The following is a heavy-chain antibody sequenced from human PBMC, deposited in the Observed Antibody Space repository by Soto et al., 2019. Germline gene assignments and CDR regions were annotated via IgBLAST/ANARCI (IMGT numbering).Heavy chain of an antibody. CDR1: GFSFSNHV. Sequence: QVQLVESRGGVVQPGGSLRLSCAGSGFSFSNHVMHWLRQAPGKGLEWVAVISYDGGNAYYAESVKGRFTVSRDNSKNTMYIEMSSVRGDDTAVYYCARDLTVFGVLNGDSPMDVWGQGTTVTVSS. CDR3: ARDLTVFGVLNGDSPMDV. D-gene: IGHD3-3*01. CDR2: ISYDGGNA. V-gene: IGHV3-30*03. J-gene: IGHJ6*02.